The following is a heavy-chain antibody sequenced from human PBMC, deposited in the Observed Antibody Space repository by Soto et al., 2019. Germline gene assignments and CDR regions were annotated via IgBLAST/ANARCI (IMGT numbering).Heavy chain of an antibody. V-gene: IGHV1-18*01. CDR1: GYTLTSNG. Sequence: ASVKVTCKDSGYTLTSNGSRWVRQAPGQGLEWMGWISAYNGNTNYAQKLQGRVTMTTDTSTSTAYMELRSLRSDDTAVYYCARAWGYSYGFDPWGQGTLVTVSS. CDR2: ISAYNGNT. CDR3: ARAWGYSYGFDP. J-gene: IGHJ5*02. D-gene: IGHD5-18*01.